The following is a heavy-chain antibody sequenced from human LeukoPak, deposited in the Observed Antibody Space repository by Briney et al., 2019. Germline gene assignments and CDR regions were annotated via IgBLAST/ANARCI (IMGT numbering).Heavy chain of an antibody. CDR1: GYSFTSYW. D-gene: IGHD6-19*01. Sequence: GESLKISCKGSGYSFTSYWIGWVRQMPGKGLEWMGIIYPGDSDTRYSPSFQGQVTISADKSISTAYLQWSSLKASDTAMYYCARLSSGWSLATLAAYWGQGTLVTVSS. CDR2: IYPGDSDT. V-gene: IGHV5-51*01. J-gene: IGHJ4*02. CDR3: ARLSSGWSLATLAAY.